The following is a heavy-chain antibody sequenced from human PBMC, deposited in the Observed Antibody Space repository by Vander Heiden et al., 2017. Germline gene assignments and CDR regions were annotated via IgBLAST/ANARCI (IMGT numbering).Heavy chain of an antibody. D-gene: IGHD3-10*01. CDR3: AKLAYYYGSGSPWDYFDY. V-gene: IGHV3-23*01. Sequence: EVQLLESGGGLVQPGGSLRLSCAASGFTFSSYAMSWVRQAPEKGLEWVSAISGSGGSTYYADSVKGRFTISRDNSKNTLYLQMNSLRAEDTAVYYCAKLAYYYGSGSPWDYFDYWGQGTLVTVSS. CDR2: ISGSGGST. CDR1: GFTFSSYA. J-gene: IGHJ4*02.